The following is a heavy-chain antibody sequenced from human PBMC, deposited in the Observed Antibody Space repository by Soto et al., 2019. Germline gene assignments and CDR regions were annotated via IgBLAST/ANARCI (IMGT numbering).Heavy chain of an antibody. Sequence: SQSRSLACAISGANVSTDSVALARIRHCPSIGLEWLGRTYYRSKWYNGYAVSVKGRITINPDTSNNQLSLQLNSVTPDDTAVYYCARLIGNSWLDSWGQGTLVTVSS. D-gene: IGHD2-8*01. CDR1: GANVSTDSVA. CDR2: TYYRSKWYN. V-gene: IGHV6-1*01. CDR3: ARLIGNSWLDS. J-gene: IGHJ5*01.